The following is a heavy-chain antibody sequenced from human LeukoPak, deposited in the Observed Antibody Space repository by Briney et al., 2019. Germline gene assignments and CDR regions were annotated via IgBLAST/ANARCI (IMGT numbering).Heavy chain of an antibody. CDR3: ARFPQWVVFDAFDI. D-gene: IGHD2-15*01. J-gene: IGHJ3*02. CDR1: GDSISSSY. CDR2: MFNSGST. V-gene: IGHV4-59*01. Sequence: PSETLSLTCAVSGDSISSSYWSWIRQPPGKGLEWIGYMFNSGSTKYNPSLKSRVTISVDTSKNQFSLRLSSVTAADTAVYYCARFPQWVVFDAFDIWGQGTMVTVSS.